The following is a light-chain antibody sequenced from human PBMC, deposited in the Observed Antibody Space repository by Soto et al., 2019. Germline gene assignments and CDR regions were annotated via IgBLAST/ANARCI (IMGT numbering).Light chain of an antibody. V-gene: IGKV3-15*01. CDR2: GAS. CDR3: QQYTDWPTT. Sequence: EIVMRQSPATLSVSPGQRATLSCRASQSVRTTVAWYHQRPGQAPRLLIYGASTRATRVPDRFSGDGSGTDFTLTVTSLQSEDFGIYYCQQYTDWPTTFGQGTKVDIK. J-gene: IGKJ1*01. CDR1: QSVRTT.